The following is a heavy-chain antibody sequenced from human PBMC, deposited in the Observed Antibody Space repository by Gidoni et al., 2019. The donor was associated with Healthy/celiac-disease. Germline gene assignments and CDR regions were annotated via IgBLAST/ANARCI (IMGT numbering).Heavy chain of an antibody. CDR1: GGTFSSYA. Sequence: QVQLVQSGAEVKKPGSSVKVSCKASGGTFSSYAISWVRQAPGQGLEWMGRIIPILGIANYAQKFQGRVTITADKSTSTAYMELSSLRSEDTAVYYCAEGGVRVPAAQTGGSYYYGMDVWGQGTTVTVSS. CDR2: IIPILGIA. V-gene: IGHV1-69*09. D-gene: IGHD2-2*01. CDR3: AEGGVRVPAAQTGGSYYYGMDV. J-gene: IGHJ6*02.